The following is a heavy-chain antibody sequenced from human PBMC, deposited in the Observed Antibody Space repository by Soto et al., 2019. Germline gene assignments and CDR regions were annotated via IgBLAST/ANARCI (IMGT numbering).Heavy chain of an antibody. Sequence: GGSLRLSCAASGFTFTNSWMSWVRQAPGKGLEWVGRVKRKTNGGTTDYAAPVKDRFNISRDDSKNTLYLQMNNLKTEDTAVYYCATCYGSGTDCQEDYLAFWGQGTPVTVSS. D-gene: IGHD3-10*01. J-gene: IGHJ4*02. CDR2: VKRKTNGGTT. CDR3: ATCYGSGTDCQEDYLAF. V-gene: IGHV3-15*01. CDR1: GFTFTNSW.